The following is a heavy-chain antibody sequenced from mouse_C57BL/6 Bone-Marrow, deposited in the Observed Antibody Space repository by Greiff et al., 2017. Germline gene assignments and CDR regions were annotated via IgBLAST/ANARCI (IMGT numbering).Heavy chain of an antibody. CDR3: ARWGIWYLGAMDY. CDR2: INPSSGYT. CDR1: GYTFTSYT. J-gene: IGHJ4*01. D-gene: IGHD2-1*01. V-gene: IGHV1-4*01. Sequence: QVQLQQSGAELARPGASVKMSCKASGYTFTSYTMHWVKQRPGQGLEWIGYINPSSGYTKYNQKFKDKATLTADKSSSTAYMQLSSLTSEDSAVYYCARWGIWYLGAMDYWGQGTSVTVSS.